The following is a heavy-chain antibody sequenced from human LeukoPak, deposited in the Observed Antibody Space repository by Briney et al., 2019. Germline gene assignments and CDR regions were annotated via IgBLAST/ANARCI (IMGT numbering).Heavy chain of an antibody. D-gene: IGHD2-8*01. CDR1: GGSISSSSYY. V-gene: IGHV4-39*07. CDR3: ATNGYYCMDV. J-gene: IGHJ6*03. CDR2: IYYSGST. Sequence: SETLSLTCTVSGGSISSSSYYWGWIRQPPGKGLEWIGSIYYSGSTYYNPSLKSRITISVDKSQNQFSLKVNSLTAADTAVYYCATNGYYCMDVWGKGTTVTVSS.